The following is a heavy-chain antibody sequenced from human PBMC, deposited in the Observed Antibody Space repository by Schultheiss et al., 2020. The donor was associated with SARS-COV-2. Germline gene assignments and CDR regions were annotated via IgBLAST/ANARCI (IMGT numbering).Heavy chain of an antibody. CDR1: GGSISSSSYY. CDR2: INHSGST. CDR3: ARHQAAAGILDY. Sequence: SETLSLTCTVSGGSISSSSYYWSWIRQPPGKGLEWIGEINHSGSTNYNPSLKSRVTISVDTSKNQFSLKLSSVTAADTAVYYCARHQAAAGILDYWGQGTLVTVSS. J-gene: IGHJ4*02. V-gene: IGHV4-39*01. D-gene: IGHD6-13*01.